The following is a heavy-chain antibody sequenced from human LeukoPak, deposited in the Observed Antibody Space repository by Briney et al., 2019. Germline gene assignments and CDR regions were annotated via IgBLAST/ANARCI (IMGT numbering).Heavy chain of an antibody. Sequence: ASVKVSCKASGYTFTSYDINWVRQATGQGLEWMGWMNPNSGNTGYAQKFQGRVTITRNTSISTAYMELSSLRSGDTAVYYCARGPSVSGSYWTTYYYYYMDVWGKGTTVTVS. D-gene: IGHD1-26*01. CDR1: GYTFTSYD. CDR3: ARGPSVSGSYWTTYYYYYMDV. J-gene: IGHJ6*03. V-gene: IGHV1-8*01. CDR2: MNPNSGNT.